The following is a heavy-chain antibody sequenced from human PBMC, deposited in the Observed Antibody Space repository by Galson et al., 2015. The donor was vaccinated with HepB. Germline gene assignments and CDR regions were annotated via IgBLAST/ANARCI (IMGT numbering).Heavy chain of an antibody. CDR1: GYTFTSYY. Sequence: SVKVSCKASGYTFTSYYMHWVRQAPGQGLEWMGIINPSGGSTSYAQKFQGRVTMTRDTSTSTVYMELSSLRSDDTAVYYCARADGSGYYYEDYWGQGTLVTVSS. CDR3: ARADGSGYYYEDY. J-gene: IGHJ4*02. V-gene: IGHV1-46*01. CDR2: INPSGGST. D-gene: IGHD3-22*01.